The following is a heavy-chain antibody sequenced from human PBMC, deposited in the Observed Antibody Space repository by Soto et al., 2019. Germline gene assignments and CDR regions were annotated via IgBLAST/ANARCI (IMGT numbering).Heavy chain of an antibody. CDR1: GGSISSDY. D-gene: IGHD2-15*01. CDR2: IYYSGST. Sequence: QVQLQESGPGLVKPSETLSLTCTVSGGSISSDYWSWIRQPPGKGLEWIGYIYYSGSTNYNPSLKSRVTISVDTSKNQFSLKLSSVTAADTAVYYCARLGRYCSGGRCYAWFDPWGQETLVPVSS. V-gene: IGHV4-59*08. CDR3: ARLGRYCSGGRCYAWFDP. J-gene: IGHJ5*02.